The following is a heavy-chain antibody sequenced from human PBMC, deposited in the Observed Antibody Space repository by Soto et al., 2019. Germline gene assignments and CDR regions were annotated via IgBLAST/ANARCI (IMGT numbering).Heavy chain of an antibody. D-gene: IGHD1-26*01. CDR1: GGSISNYY. V-gene: IGHV4-59*08. CDR2: IYYSGST. Sequence: SETLYLTCTVSGGSISNYYWSWIRQPPGKGLEWIGYIYYSGSTNYNPSLKSRVTISVDTSKNQFSLKLGSVTAADTAVYYCARRWGGTFDIWGQGTMVTVSS. CDR3: ARRWGGTFDI. J-gene: IGHJ3*02.